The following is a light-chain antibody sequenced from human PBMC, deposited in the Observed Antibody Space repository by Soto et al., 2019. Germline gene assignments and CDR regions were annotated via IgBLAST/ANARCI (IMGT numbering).Light chain of an antibody. J-gene: IGLJ2*01. CDR1: SSNIGINS. V-gene: IGLV1-44*01. CDR2: GDN. CDR3: VAWDDSLNGRI. Sequence: QSVLTQPPSASGTPGQTVTISCSGSSSNIGINSVDWYQLLPGTAPKLLIYGDNRRPSGVPDRFSGSKSGATASLAISGLQSEDEGDYYCVAWDDSLNGRIFGGGTKLTVL.